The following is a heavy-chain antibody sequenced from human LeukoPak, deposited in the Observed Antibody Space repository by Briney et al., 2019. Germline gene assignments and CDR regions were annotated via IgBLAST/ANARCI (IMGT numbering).Heavy chain of an antibody. CDR3: ARALGYCSGGSCHLDY. J-gene: IGHJ4*02. V-gene: IGHV3-21*01. CDR2: ISSSSSYI. Sequence: GGSLRLFCAASGFTFSSYSMDWVRQAPGKGLEWVSSISSSSSYIYYADSVKGRFTISRDNAKHSLYLQMNSLRAEDTAVYYCARALGYCSGGSCHLDYWGQGTLVTVSS. D-gene: IGHD2-15*01. CDR1: GFTFSSYS.